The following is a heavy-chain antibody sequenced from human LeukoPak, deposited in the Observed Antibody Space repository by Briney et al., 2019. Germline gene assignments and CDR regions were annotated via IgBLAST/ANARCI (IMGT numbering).Heavy chain of an antibody. CDR2: INPQPYGGTT. CDR1: GLIFSNAW. V-gene: IGHV3-15*01. CDR3: CTDRGLSGENGDPFDY. D-gene: IGHD2-21*02. J-gene: IGHJ4*02. Sequence: GGSLRLSCAASGLIFSNAWMSWVRQAPGKGLEWVGRINPQPYGGTTDYTAPVRGRFTISRDDSKDTLYLQMNSLKTEDTAVYYCCTDRGLSGENGDPFDYWGQGTLVTVSS.